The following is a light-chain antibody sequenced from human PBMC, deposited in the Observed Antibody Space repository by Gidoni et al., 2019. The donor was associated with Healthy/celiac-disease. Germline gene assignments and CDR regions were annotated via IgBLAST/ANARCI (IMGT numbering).Light chain of an antibody. CDR3: SSYTSSSTWV. Sequence: QSALTKPAPASGSPAQSITTSCTGTSSGVGGYNYVSWYQQHPGKAPKLMIYDVSNRPSGVSNRFSGSKSGNTASLTISGLHAEDEADYYCSSYTSSSTWVFGGGTKLTVL. J-gene: IGLJ3*02. CDR1: SSGVGGYNY. V-gene: IGLV2-14*01. CDR2: DVS.